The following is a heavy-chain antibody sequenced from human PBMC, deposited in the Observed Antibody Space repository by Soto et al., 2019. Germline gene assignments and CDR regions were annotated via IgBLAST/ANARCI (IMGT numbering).Heavy chain of an antibody. V-gene: IGHV2-5*02. CDR3: AHRRNGSSGCRMRFDP. J-gene: IGHJ5*02. CDR1: WSPHSSNEMG. Sequence: KRPLAQECRSRWSPHSSNEMGVGWIRQPPGKALEWLALIYWDDDKRYSPFLKSRLTITKDTSKNQVVLTMTNMNPVDTATYYCAHRRNGSSGCRMRFDPWGEGTLVTVYS. CDR2: IYWDDDK. D-gene: IGHD6-25*01.